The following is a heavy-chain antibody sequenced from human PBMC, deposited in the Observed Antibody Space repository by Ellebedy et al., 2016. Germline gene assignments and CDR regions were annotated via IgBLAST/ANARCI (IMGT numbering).Heavy chain of an antibody. Sequence: GESLKISXAASGFTFSSYWMHWVRQAPGKGLVWVSRINSDGSSTSYADSVKGRFTISRDNAKNTLYLQMNSLRAEDTAVYYCASMVRGVIYDAFDIWGQGTMVTVSS. CDR1: GFTFSSYW. D-gene: IGHD3-10*01. J-gene: IGHJ3*02. CDR3: ASMVRGVIYDAFDI. CDR2: INSDGSST. V-gene: IGHV3-74*01.